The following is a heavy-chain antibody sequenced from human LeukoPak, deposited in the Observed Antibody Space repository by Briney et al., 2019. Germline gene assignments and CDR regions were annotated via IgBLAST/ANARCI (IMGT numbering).Heavy chain of an antibody. Sequence: SETLSLTCTVSGGSITSYYWSWTRQPPGKGLEWIGEINHSGSTNCNPSLKSRVTISVDTSKNQFSLKLSSVTAADTAVYYCARVTFGVVVIPTAIGGYFDYWGQGTLVTVSS. J-gene: IGHJ4*02. CDR3: ARVTFGVVVIPTAIGGYFDY. D-gene: IGHD2-2*01. CDR1: GGSITSYY. CDR2: INHSGST. V-gene: IGHV4-34*01.